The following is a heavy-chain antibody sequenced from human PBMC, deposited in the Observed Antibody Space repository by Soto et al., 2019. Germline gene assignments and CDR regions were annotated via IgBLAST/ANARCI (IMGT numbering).Heavy chain of an antibody. J-gene: IGHJ4*02. Sequence: QVQLQESGPGLVKPSQTLSLTCTVSGGSISSGDYYWTWIRQHPGKGLEWIGYIYYSGSTKHNPSLKSRITISVDTSKNQFPLKLNSVTAADTAVYYCARTKTSSTSFHVDYWGQGTQVTVSS. CDR2: IYYSGST. D-gene: IGHD2-2*01. CDR3: ARTKTSSTSFHVDY. CDR1: GGSISSGDYY. V-gene: IGHV4-31*03.